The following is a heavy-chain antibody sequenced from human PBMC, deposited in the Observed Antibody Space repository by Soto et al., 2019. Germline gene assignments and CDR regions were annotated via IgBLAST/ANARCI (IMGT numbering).Heavy chain of an antibody. Sequence: QVQLVESGGGVVQPGRSLRLSCAASGFTFSSYAMHWVRQAPGKGLEWVAVISYDGSNKYYADSVKGRFTISRDNSKNTLYLQMNSLRAEDTAVYYCAREGPVTIGYSYGMDVWGQGTTVTVSS. D-gene: IGHD4-4*01. CDR2: ISYDGSNK. J-gene: IGHJ6*02. CDR3: AREGPVTIGYSYGMDV. CDR1: GFTFSSYA. V-gene: IGHV3-30-3*01.